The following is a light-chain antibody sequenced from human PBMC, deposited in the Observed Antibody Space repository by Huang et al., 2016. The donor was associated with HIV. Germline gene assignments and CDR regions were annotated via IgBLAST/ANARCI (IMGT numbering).Light chain of an antibody. CDR1: QSVVN. V-gene: IGKV3-11*01. Sequence: EIVLTQSPATLSLSPGERATLSCRASQSVVNLAWYQYRPGQAPRLLIYDASNRASGIPARFSGSGSGTDFTLTVNILQPEDSAVYYCQQRNSWPPITFGQGTRLEMK. J-gene: IGKJ5*01. CDR3: QQRNSWPPIT. CDR2: DAS.